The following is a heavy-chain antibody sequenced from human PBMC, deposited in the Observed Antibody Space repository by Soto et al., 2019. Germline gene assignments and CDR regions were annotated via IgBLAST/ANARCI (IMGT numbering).Heavy chain of an antibody. CDR1: GYTFTAFY. Sequence: QVQLVQSGAEVKKPGTSVKVSCKTSGYTFTAFYIHWVRQAPGQGLEWLGWINPNAGDSKSPQRFQGSVTLTSETSTNTAYLELTGLTAADAAVYFCARSAFGVPQGIGRAFDVWGTGTIVDVS. V-gene: IGHV1-2*04. CDR2: INPNAGDS. J-gene: IGHJ3*01. CDR3: ARSAFGVPQGIGRAFDV. D-gene: IGHD3-3*01.